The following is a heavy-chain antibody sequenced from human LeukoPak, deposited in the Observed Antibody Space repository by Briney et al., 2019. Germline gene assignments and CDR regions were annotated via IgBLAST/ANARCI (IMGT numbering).Heavy chain of an antibody. CDR3: AKGPSSAWSSFDS. V-gene: IGHV3-23*01. D-gene: IGHD6-19*01. Sequence: GGSLRLSCAASKFPLSGYAMSWVRQAPGKGLEWVSGISGGDGYTYYADSVEGLFTISRDISTNTLYLQMNSLRVEDTAVYFCAKGPSSAWSSFDSWGQGTLVTVSS. CDR1: KFPLSGYA. CDR2: ISGGDGYT. J-gene: IGHJ4*02.